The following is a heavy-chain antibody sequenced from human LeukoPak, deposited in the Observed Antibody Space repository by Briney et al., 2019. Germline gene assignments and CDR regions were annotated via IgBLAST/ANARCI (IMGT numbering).Heavy chain of an antibody. V-gene: IGHV1-2*02. Sequence: ASVKVSCKASGYSFTDYYIHWVRQAPGQGLEWMGCINPHSGDTKYAQKFQARVTMTRDTSISTAYMELSSLRSEDTAVYYCARTLGAPASRYYFYYYMDVWGKGTTVTISS. CDR1: GYSFTDYY. D-gene: IGHD3-10*01. CDR3: ARTLGAPASRYYFYYYMDV. CDR2: INPHSGDT. J-gene: IGHJ6*03.